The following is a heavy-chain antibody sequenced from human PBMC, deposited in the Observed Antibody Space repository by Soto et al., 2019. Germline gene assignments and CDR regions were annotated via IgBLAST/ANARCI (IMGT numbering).Heavy chain of an antibody. CDR2: ISSGGTII. Sequence: GGSLRLSCAASGFTFSSYEMNWVRQATGKGLEWVSYISSGGTIIYNADSVKGRFTISRDDAKNSLYLQMNSLRAEDTAVYYCARVLIPQRYYYYGMDVWGQGTTVTVSS. J-gene: IGHJ6*02. CDR3: ARVLIPQRYYYYGMDV. D-gene: IGHD1-1*01. V-gene: IGHV3-48*03. CDR1: GFTFSSYE.